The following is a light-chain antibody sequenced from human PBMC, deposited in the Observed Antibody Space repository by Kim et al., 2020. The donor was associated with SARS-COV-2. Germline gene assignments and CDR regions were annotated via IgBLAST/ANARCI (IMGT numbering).Light chain of an antibody. V-gene: IGKV3-11*01. CDR3: QQRSNWPLT. CDR2: DAS. Sequence: LSPGERAPLSCRASQGLSSYLAWYQQKPGQAPRLLIYDASNRATGIPARFSGSGSGTDFTLTISSLEPEDFAVYYCQQRSNWPLTFGGGTKVDIK. CDR1: QGLSSY. J-gene: IGKJ4*01.